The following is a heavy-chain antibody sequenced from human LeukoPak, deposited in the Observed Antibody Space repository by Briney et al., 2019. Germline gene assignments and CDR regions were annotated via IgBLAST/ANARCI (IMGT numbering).Heavy chain of an antibody. Sequence: SVKVSCKASGGTFSSYAISWVRQAPGQGLEWMGGIIPIFGTANYAQKFQGRVTITTDESTSTAYMELSSLRSEDTAVYYCARNPSTSIRYYYYYMDVWGKGTTVTVS. D-gene: IGHD3-3*02. CDR3: ARNPSTSIRYYYYYMDV. V-gene: IGHV1-69*05. CDR2: IIPIFGTA. CDR1: GGTFSSYA. J-gene: IGHJ6*03.